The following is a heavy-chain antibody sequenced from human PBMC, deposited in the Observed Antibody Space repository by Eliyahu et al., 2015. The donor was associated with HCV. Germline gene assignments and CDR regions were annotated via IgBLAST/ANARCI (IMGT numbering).Heavy chain of an antibody. CDR3: ARLTAMVTRVFRGPNWFDP. Sequence: EVQLVESGGGLVQPGGSLRLSCAASGFTFSSYWMHWVRQAPGKGLVWVSRINSDGSSTSYADSVKGRFTISRDNAKNTLYLQMNSLRAEDTAVYYCARLTAMVTRVFRGPNWFDPWGQGTLVTVSS. J-gene: IGHJ5*02. D-gene: IGHD5-18*01. V-gene: IGHV3-74*01. CDR2: INSDGSST. CDR1: GFTFSSYW.